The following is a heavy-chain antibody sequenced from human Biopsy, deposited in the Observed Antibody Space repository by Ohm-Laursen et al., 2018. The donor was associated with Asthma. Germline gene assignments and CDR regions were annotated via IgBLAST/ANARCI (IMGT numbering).Heavy chain of an antibody. CDR1: GFTFSSYG. D-gene: IGHD3-3*01. CDR3: ARSIYDFWSGYYGMDV. CDR2: IWYDGSNK. J-gene: IGHJ6*02. Sequence: RSLRLSCAASGFTFSSYGMHWVRQAPGKGLEWVAVIWYDGSNKYYADSVKGRFTISRDNSKNTLYLQMNSLRAEDTAVYYCARSIYDFWSGYYGMDVRGQGTTVTVSS. V-gene: IGHV3-33*01.